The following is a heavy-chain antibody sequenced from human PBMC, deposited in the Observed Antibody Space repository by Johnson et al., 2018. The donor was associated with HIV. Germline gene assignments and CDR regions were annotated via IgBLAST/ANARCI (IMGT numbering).Heavy chain of an antibody. CDR3: AKSGLFVLVVYAPDVFDI. CDR2: ISYDGNNK. J-gene: IGHJ3*02. Sequence: QVQLVESGGGVVQPGRSLRLSCVASRFTFSSYGMHWVRQAPGKGLEWVAAISYDGNNKNFADSVKGRFTISRDNSKNTLYLQMNSLRPEDTAVYYCAKSGLFVLVVYAPDVFDIWGQGTMVTVSS. D-gene: IGHD2-8*02. CDR1: RFTFSSYG. V-gene: IGHV3-30*18.